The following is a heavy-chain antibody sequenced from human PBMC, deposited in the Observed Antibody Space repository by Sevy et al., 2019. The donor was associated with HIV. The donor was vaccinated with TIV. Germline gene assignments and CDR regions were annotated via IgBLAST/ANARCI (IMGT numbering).Heavy chain of an antibody. Sequence: SETLSLTCTVSGGSISSYYWSWIRQPPGKGLEWIGNIYYSGSTNYNPSLKSRVTISVDMSKNQFSLKLSSVTAADTSVYYCARDNNYGSGSYYRGNWFDPWGQGTLVTASS. CDR2: IYYSGST. J-gene: IGHJ5*02. CDR1: GGSISSYY. CDR3: ARDNNYGSGSYYRGNWFDP. D-gene: IGHD3-10*01. V-gene: IGHV4-59*01.